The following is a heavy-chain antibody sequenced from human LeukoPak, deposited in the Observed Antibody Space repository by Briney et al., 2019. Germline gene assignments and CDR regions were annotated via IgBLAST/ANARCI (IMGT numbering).Heavy chain of an antibody. D-gene: IGHD6-13*01. J-gene: IGHJ4*02. V-gene: IGHV4-4*02. CDR3: ARDRWGLGEFSSSWYGIDY. CDR1: GGSLTNTNW. CDR2: IYYNGFS. Sequence: SETLSLTCAVSGGSLTNTNWWSWIRQPPGKGLEWIGEIYYNGFSNYNPSLKSRITISLDNPKNQFSLNLTSVTAADTAVYYCARDRWGLGEFSSSWYGIDYWGQGTLVTVSS.